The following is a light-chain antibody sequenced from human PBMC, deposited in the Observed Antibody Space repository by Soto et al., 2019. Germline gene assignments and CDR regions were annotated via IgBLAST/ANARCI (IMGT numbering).Light chain of an antibody. V-gene: IGKV3-15*01. J-gene: IGKJ1*01. Sequence: EIVMTQSPATLSVSPGERATLSCRASQSVSSDLAWYQQKPGQAPRLLIYGASIRATGIPVRFSGRGSGTEFTLTINSLQSEDFAVYYCQQHNKWPPGTFGQGTKVEIK. CDR2: GAS. CDR1: QSVSSD. CDR3: QQHNKWPPGT.